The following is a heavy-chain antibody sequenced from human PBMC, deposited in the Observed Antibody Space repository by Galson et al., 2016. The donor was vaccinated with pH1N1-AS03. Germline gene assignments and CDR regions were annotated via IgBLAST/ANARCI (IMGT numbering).Heavy chain of an antibody. J-gene: IGHJ4*02. CDR2: ISWNSGRM. Sequence: SLRLSCAASGFAFDDYAVHWVRQRPGKGLEWVAGISWNSGRMGYADFVKGRFIISRDNAKNSVYLQMSSLRAEDTAVYYCAKDKSPEVAATEVYCFESWGQGALVTVSS. V-gene: IGHV3-9*01. CDR3: AKDKSPEVAATEVYCFES. D-gene: IGHD1-14*01. CDR1: GFAFDDYA.